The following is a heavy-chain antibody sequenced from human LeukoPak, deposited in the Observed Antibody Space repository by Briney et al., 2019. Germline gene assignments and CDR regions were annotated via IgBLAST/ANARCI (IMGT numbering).Heavy chain of an antibody. J-gene: IGHJ6*03. Sequence: ASVKISCKTSGYTFTSYGISWVRQAPGQGLEGMGWISAYNGNTNYAQKLQGRVTMTTDTSTSTAYMELRSLRSDDTAVYYCARRHYYYYMDVWGKGTTVTVSS. CDR3: ARRHYYYYMDV. V-gene: IGHV1-18*01. CDR1: GYTFTSYG. CDR2: ISAYNGNT.